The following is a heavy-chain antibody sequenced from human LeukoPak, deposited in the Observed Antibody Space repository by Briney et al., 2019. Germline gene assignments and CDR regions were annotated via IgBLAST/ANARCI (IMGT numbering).Heavy chain of an antibody. CDR3: ARLMTLDGYNWPNRDYFDY. D-gene: IGHD5-24*01. Sequence: HGESLKISCKGSGYSFTSYWIGWVRQMPGKGLEWMGIIYPGDSDTRYSPSFQGQVTISADKSISTAYLQWSSLKASDTAMYYCARLMTLDGYNWPNRDYFDYWGQGTLVTVSS. V-gene: IGHV5-51*01. J-gene: IGHJ4*02. CDR2: IYPGDSDT. CDR1: GYSFTSYW.